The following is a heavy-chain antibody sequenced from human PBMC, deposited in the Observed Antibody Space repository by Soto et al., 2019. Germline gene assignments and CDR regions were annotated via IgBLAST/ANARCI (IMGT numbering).Heavy chain of an antibody. V-gene: IGHV3-23*01. CDR1: GFAFSNYA. Sequence: GGSLRLSCAASGFAFSNYAMHWVRQAPGKGLEWVSSISTSIDATYYADSVKGRSTISRDDSKNTLYLQMNSLRADDSAVYYCAKDRTVAARNFDYWGQGTQVTVSS. D-gene: IGHD6-6*01. CDR2: ISTSIDAT. J-gene: IGHJ4*02. CDR3: AKDRTVAARNFDY.